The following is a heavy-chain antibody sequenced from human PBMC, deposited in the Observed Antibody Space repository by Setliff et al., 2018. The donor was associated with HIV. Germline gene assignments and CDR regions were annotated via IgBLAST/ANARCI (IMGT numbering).Heavy chain of an antibody. V-gene: IGHV3-23*01. CDR2: ISGGGDRT. CDR3: AKVNPRSVVPSARILGGFDP. D-gene: IGHD2-2*01. J-gene: IGHJ5*02. Sequence: GGSLRLSCAASGFTFSNAWMTRVRQAPGKGLEWVSAISGGGDRTYHADSVRGRFTISRDNSKNTLYLQMNRLRADDTAVYYCAKVNPRSVVPSARILGGFDPWGQGTPVTVSS. CDR1: GFTFSNAW.